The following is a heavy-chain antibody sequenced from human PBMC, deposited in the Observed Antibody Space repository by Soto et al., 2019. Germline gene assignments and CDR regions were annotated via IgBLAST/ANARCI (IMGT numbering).Heavy chain of an antibody. CDR2: INPSGGST. CDR3: ARMGAGDAFDI. Sequence: ASVKVSCKASGYTFTSYYMHWARQAPGQGLEWMGIINPSGGSTSYAQKFQGRVTMTRDTSTSTVYMELSSLRSEDTAVYYCARMGAGDAFDIWGQGTMVTVSS. V-gene: IGHV1-46*01. J-gene: IGHJ3*02. CDR1: GYTFTSYY.